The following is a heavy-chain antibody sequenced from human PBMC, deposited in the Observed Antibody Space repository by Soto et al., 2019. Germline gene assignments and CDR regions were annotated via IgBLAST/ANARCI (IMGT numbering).Heavy chain of an antibody. CDR3: ARDGGDFDY. V-gene: IGHV3-33*05. J-gene: IGHJ4*02. Sequence: QVQLVESGGGVVQPGRSLRLSCATSGFIFRSYGIHWLRQAPGKGLEWLAIISHDGNKKYYADSVKGRFTISRDNSKNTVYLQMDSLRVEDTAVYYCARDGGDFDYWGQGTLVTVSS. CDR1: GFIFRSYG. CDR2: ISHDGNKK. D-gene: IGHD3-16*01.